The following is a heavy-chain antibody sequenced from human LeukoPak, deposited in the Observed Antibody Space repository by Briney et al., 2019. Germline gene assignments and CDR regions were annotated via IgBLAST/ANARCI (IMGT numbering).Heavy chain of an antibody. CDR3: ARDLANCGGDCYYFDY. V-gene: IGHV4-59*01. J-gene: IGHJ4*02. CDR2: IYYSGST. CDR1: GSSISTYY. Sequence: KPSETLSLTCTVSGSSISTYYWSWVRQPPGKGLEWIGYIYYSGSTNYNPSLKSRVTISVDTSKNQFSLKLSSVTAADTAVYYCARDLANCGGDCYYFDYWGQGTLVTVSS. D-gene: IGHD2-21*02.